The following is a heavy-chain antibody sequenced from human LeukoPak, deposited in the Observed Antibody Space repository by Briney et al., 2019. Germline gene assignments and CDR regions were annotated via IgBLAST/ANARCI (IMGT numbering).Heavy chain of an antibody. D-gene: IGHD1-26*01. J-gene: IGHJ6*03. V-gene: IGHV4-61*02. CDR1: GGSISSGSYY. Sequence: SETLSLTCTVSGGSISSGSYYWSWIRQPAGKGLEWIGRIYTSGSTNYNPSLKSRVTISVDTSKNQFSLKLSSVTAADTAVYYCARVGHPGWELQSYYYYYVDVWGKGTTVTVSS. CDR3: ARVGHPGWELQSYYYYYVDV. CDR2: IYTSGST.